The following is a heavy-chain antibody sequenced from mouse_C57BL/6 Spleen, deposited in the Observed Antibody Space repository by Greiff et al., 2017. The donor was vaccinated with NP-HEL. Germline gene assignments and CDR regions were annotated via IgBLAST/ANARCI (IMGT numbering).Heavy chain of an antibody. CDR1: GFTFSSYA. J-gene: IGHJ4*01. V-gene: IGHV5-4*03. CDR3: ARVRQGYAMDY. CDR2: ISDGGSYT. Sequence: EVKLQESGGGLVKPGGSLKLSCAASGFTFSSYAMSWVRQTPEKRLEWVATISDGGSYTYYPDNVKGRFTISRDNAKNNLYLQMSHLKSEDTAMYYCARVRQGYAMDYWGQGTSVTVSS.